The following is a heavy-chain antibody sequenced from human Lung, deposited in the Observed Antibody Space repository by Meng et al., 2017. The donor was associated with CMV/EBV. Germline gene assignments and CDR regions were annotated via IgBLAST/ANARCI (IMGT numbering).Heavy chain of an antibody. D-gene: IGHD6-19*01. V-gene: IGHV3-9*01. CDR1: GFTFDDYA. CDR2: ISWNSGSI. CDR3: AKESSGFDY. Sequence: LTCAASGFTFDDYAMHWVRQAPGKGLEWVSGISWNSGSIGYADSVKGRFTISRDNAKNSLYLQMNSLRAEDTALYYCAKESSGFDYWGQGRLVTVSS. J-gene: IGHJ4*02.